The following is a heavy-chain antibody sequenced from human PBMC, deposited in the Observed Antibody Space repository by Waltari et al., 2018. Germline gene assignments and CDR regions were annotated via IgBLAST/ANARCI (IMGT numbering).Heavy chain of an antibody. CDR1: GFTFINTW. J-gene: IGHJ4*02. CDR3: TTDRFD. CDR2: IKSRSAGGTT. V-gene: IGHV3-15*01. Sequence: EVPLVESWGCLVMPGGSLSLSCAASGFTFINTWMSWVRQAPGKGLEWVGRIKSRSAGGTTDYTSPVKGRFTISRDDSQNTLHLQMNSLKTEDTAVYYCTTDRFDWGQGILVTVSS. D-gene: IGHD3-16*01.